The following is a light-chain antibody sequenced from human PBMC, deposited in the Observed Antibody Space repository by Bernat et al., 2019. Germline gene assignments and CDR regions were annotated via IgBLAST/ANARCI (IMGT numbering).Light chain of an antibody. J-gene: IGKJ4*01. CDR2: AAS. CDR1: QTIRNF. V-gene: IGKV1-39*01. CDR3: QQSYSSPLT. Sequence: DIQMTQSPASLSASVGDRVTITCRPSQTIRNFLNWYQQKPGKAPQLPIYAASSLQTGVSSRFNGSGSGTEFTLAISSLQPGDFATYYCQQSYSSPLTFGGGTKVESK.